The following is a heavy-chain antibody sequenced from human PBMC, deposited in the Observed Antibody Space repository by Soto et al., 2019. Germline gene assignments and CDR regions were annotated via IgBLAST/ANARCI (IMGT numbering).Heavy chain of an antibody. V-gene: IGHV5-10-1*01. CDR2: IDPTDSYT. D-gene: IGHD3-10*01. CDR1: GYSFTSYW. CDR3: ARYQGSGTYYSPYSYYGMDV. Sequence: AGESLKISCKGSGYSFTSYWISWVRQMPGKGLEWMGRIDPTDSYTNYSPSFQGHVTISADKSIRTAYLQWSSLKASDTAMYYCARYQGSGTYYSPYSYYGMDVWGQGTTVTVSS. J-gene: IGHJ6*02.